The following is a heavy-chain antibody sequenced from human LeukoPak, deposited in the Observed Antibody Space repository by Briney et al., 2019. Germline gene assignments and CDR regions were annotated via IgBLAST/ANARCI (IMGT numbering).Heavy chain of an antibody. V-gene: IGHV1-2*02. CDR2: INPNSGDT. Sequence: ASVKVSCKASGYTFTGYFVHWVRQAPGQGLEWMGWINPNSGDTNYAQRFQGRVTMPTDTSVSTAYMELNSLTSDDTAVYYCARGQGDYYFDYWGQGTLVTVSS. D-gene: IGHD2-21*02. CDR1: GYTFTGYF. J-gene: IGHJ4*02. CDR3: ARGQGDYYFDY.